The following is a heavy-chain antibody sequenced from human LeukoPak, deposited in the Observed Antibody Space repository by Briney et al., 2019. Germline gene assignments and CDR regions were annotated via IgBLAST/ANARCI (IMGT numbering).Heavy chain of an antibody. D-gene: IGHD2-21*02. CDR2: IHNDGTQG. CDR3: AKEGDEFRGYLDV. Sequence: GTSLRLSCAASGFTFSRLGMQWVRQAPGKGLEWVAAIHNDGTQGQYGDSVKGRFTISKDNSQNTLYLQMNNLRDDDTGVYYCAKEGDEFRGYLDVWGKGTTVTVSS. CDR1: GFTFSRLG. V-gene: IGHV3-33*06. J-gene: IGHJ6*03.